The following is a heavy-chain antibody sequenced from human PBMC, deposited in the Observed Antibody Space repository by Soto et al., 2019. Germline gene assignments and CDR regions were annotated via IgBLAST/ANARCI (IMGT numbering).Heavy chain of an antibody. CDR2: IAYSGTT. D-gene: IGHD1-20*01. J-gene: IGHJ4*02. V-gene: IGHV4-61*08. CDR1: GVSVSSRGFY. CDR3: ARDYITHPNYHFDY. Sequence: QVHLQESGPGLVKPSETLSLLCTVSGVSVSSRGFYWSWIRQSPERGLEWIGYIAYSGTTNYNPSLKSRVTISVDTSNNPFSLRLSAVTAADTAVYFCARDYITHPNYHFDYWGQGTRVTVSS.